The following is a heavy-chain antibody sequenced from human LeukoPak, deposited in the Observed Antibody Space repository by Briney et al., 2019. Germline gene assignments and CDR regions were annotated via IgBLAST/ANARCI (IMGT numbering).Heavy chain of an antibody. CDR3: AKDHPPPDYYDSSGYYGLNDY. V-gene: IGHV3-30*02. CDR2: IWSDGSND. CDR1: GFNFGSDA. Sequence: GGSLRLSCTASGFNFGSDAMHWVRQAPGKGLEWVAFIWSDGSNDHYADSVRGRFTISRDNSKNTLYLQMNSLRAEDTAVYYCAKDHPPPDYYDSSGYYGLNDYWGQGTLVTVSS. J-gene: IGHJ4*02. D-gene: IGHD3-22*01.